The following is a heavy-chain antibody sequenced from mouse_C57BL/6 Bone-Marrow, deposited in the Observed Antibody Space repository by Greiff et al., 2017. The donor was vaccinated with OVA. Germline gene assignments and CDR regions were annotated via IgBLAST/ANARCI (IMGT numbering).Heavy chain of an antibody. J-gene: IGHJ3*01. V-gene: IGHV1-22*01. D-gene: IGHD2-5*01. CDR2: INPSNGGT. CDR3: ASYYSNYLFAS. Sequence: VQLQQSGPELVKPGASVTLSCKASGYTFTDYNMHWVKQSHGQGLEWIGYINPSNGGTSYNQKFKGKATLTVNKSSSTAYMEIRSLTSEDSAVYDCASYYSNYLFASWGQGTLVTVSA. CDR1: GYTFTDYN.